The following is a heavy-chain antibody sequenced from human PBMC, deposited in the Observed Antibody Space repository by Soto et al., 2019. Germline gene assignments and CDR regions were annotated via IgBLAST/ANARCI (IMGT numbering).Heavy chain of an antibody. CDR1: GFTFNSYA. D-gene: IGHD6-19*01. V-gene: IGHV3-23*05. CDR2: IVSDGTAI. CDR3: VRPGLTVPGTRYFDH. Sequence: EVQLLESGGGLVQPGGSLRLSCAASGFTFNSYAMSWVRQAPGKGLEWVSAIVSDGTAIQYADSVKGRFTISKDNSNDMRYLQMNSLRAEDTAVYYCVRPGLTVPGTRYFDHWGQGALVTVSS. J-gene: IGHJ4*02.